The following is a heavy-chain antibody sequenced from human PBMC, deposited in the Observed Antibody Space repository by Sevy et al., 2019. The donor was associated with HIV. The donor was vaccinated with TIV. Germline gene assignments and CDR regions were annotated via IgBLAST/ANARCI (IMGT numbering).Heavy chain of an antibody. J-gene: IGHJ6*02. CDR1: GFTFSTYA. D-gene: IGHD3-22*01. Sequence: GGSLRLSCAASGFTFSTYAMSWVRQAPGKGLEWVSDISGSGGDTYYADSVKGRFTTSRDNSKNRLYLQMKSLRDEDTAVYYCAKDASYYNSSGYSMSQWYYGMDVWGQGTTVTVSS. CDR3: AKDASYYNSSGYSMSQWYYGMDV. CDR2: ISGSGGDT. V-gene: IGHV3-23*01.